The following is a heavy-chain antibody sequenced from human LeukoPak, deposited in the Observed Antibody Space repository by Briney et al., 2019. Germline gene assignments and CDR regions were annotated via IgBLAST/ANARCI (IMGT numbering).Heavy chain of an antibody. CDR1: GGSITGSSYY. CDR3: ARHYYDSTGYYYFDY. J-gene: IGHJ4*02. Sequence: SETLSLTCSVSGGSITGSSYYWGWIRQPPGKGLEWIGRMYYSGSTYYTPSLKSRVTISVDTSKNQFSLKLSSVTAADTAVYYCARHYYDSTGYYYFDYWGQGTLVTVSS. V-gene: IGHV4-39*01. CDR2: MYYSGST. D-gene: IGHD3-22*01.